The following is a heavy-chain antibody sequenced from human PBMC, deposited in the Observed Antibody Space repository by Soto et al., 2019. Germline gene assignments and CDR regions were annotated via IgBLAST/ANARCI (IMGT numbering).Heavy chain of an antibody. CDR3: AREGGGYCSGGSCQVDY. CDR2: IYDRGST. J-gene: IGHJ4*02. Sequence: SETLSLTCTVSGGSMSSSYWSWIRQPPGKGLEWIGYIYDRGSTYYNPSLKSRITISVDTSNNQFSLKLSSVTAADTAVYYCAREGGGYCSGGSCQVDYWGQGTLVTVSS. D-gene: IGHD2-15*01. V-gene: IGHV4-4*08. CDR1: GGSMSSSY.